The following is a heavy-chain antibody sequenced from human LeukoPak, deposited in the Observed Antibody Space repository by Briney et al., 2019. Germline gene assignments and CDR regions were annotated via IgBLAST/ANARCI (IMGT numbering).Heavy chain of an antibody. D-gene: IGHD3-16*01. Sequence: GGSLRLSCAASGFTFSTFAMTWVRLAPGRGLEWVSTISSGGDRTYYGDSVKGRFTISRDNSQNTLYLQMNSLRVEDTAVYFCTKRGPTFGAFHRWGQGTLVTVSS. J-gene: IGHJ5*02. CDR1: GFTFSTFA. CDR2: ISSGGDRT. CDR3: TKRGPTFGAFHR. V-gene: IGHV3-23*01.